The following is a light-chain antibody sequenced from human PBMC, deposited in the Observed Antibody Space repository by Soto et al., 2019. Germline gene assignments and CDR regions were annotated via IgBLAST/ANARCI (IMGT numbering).Light chain of an antibody. CDR2: DTS. Sequence: QTVVTQEPSLTVSPGETVTLTCGSSTGAVTSGHSPYWIQQKPGQAPRTLIYDTSNKHSWTPTRFSGSLLGGKAALTLSGAQPEDEADYYCSLFYGAPRVFGGGTKLTVL. CDR3: SLFYGAPRV. J-gene: IGLJ3*02. CDR1: TGAVTSGHS. V-gene: IGLV7-46*01.